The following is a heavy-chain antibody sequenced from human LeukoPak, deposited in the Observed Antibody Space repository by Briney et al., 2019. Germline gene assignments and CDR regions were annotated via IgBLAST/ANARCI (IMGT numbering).Heavy chain of an antibody. CDR2: ISYIGST. Sequence: PSETLSLTCTVSGGSISSYYWSWIRQPPGMPLEWIGYISYIGSTNYNPSLKSRVTISLDTSKNQFSLKLRPVTAADTAVYYCARVNGWFGEVGYWGQGTIVTVSS. J-gene: IGHJ4*02. V-gene: IGHV4-59*01. CDR1: GGSISSYY. CDR3: ARVNGWFGEVGY. D-gene: IGHD3-10*01.